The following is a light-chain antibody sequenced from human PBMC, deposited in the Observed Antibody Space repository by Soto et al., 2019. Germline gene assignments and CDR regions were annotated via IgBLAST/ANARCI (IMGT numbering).Light chain of an antibody. J-gene: IGKJ5*01. CDR2: DAS. Sequence: AIQLTQSPSSLSASVGDRVTITCRASQGITSALAWYQQKPGKAPKLLIYDASSLESGVPSRFSGSGSGTDFTLTISSLQPEDIATYYCQQFNKYPITFGQGTRLEFK. CDR3: QQFNKYPIT. V-gene: IGKV1D-13*01. CDR1: QGITSA.